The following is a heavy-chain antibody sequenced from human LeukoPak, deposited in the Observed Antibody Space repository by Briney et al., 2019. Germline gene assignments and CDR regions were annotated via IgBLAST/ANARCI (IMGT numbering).Heavy chain of an antibody. V-gene: IGHV3-30-3*01. CDR1: GFTFSSYA. CDR3: ARAHCGGDCYTYYFDY. CDR2: ISYDGSNK. D-gene: IGHD2-21*02. J-gene: IGHJ4*02. Sequence: GGSLRLSCAASGFTFSSYAMHWVRQAPGKGLEWVAVISYDGSNKYYADSVRGRFTISRDNSKNTLYLQMNSLRAEDTAVYYCARAHCGGDCYTYYFDYWGQGTLVTVSS.